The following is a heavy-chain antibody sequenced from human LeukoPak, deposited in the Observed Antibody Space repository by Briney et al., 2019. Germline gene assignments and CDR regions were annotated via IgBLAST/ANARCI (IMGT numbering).Heavy chain of an antibody. CDR1: GFTFSSYE. CDR3: ATSGWTSFDY. Sequence: GGSLRLSCAASGFTFSSYEMNWVRQAPGKGLEWVSYISSSGSTICYADSVKGRFTISRDNAKNSLYLQMNSLRAEDTAVYYCATSGWTSFDYWGQGTLVTVSS. J-gene: IGHJ4*02. D-gene: IGHD6-19*01. CDR2: ISSSGSTI. V-gene: IGHV3-48*03.